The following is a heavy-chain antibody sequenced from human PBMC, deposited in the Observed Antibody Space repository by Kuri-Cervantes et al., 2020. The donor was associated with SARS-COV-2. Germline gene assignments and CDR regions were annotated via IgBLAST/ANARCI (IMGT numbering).Heavy chain of an antibody. J-gene: IGHJ4*02. V-gene: IGHV3-30-3*01. D-gene: IGHD3-3*01. Sequence: SLKISCAASGFTYRSYAMHWVRQAPGKGLGGVAVISYDGSSKYYANSVKSRFTISRDNSKNALYLQMNSLRADDRAVYYCAGEAYADFWSGYHSKTDYFDYWGQGTLVTVSS. CDR3: AGEAYADFWSGYHSKTDYFDY. CDR2: ISYDGSSK. CDR1: GFTYRSYA.